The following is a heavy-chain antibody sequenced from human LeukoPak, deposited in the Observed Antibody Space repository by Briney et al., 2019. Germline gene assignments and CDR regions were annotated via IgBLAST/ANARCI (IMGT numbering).Heavy chain of an antibody. CDR1: GFTFSSYS. J-gene: IGHJ4*02. CDR3: ARGWAVDF. D-gene: IGHD5-24*01. V-gene: IGHV3-48*04. Sequence: GGSLRLSCAASGFTFSSYSMNWVRQAPGKGLEWVSYISSSSSTIYYADSVKGRFTISRDNAKNTLFLQMNSLRAEDTAVYYCARGWAVDFWGQGTLVTVSS. CDR2: ISSSSSTI.